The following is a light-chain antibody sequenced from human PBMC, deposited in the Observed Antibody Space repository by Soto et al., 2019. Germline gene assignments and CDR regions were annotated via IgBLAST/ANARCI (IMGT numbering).Light chain of an antibody. CDR2: KDA. V-gene: IGLV1-40*01. Sequence: QAVVTQPPSVSGAPGLTVTISCTGRSSNIGAGFDVHWYQHLPGTAPKLLIYKDANRPSGVPDRFSASKSGTSASLAIIGLQAEDEADYFCQSYDNSLSAWVFGGGTQLTV. CDR1: SSNIGAGFD. J-gene: IGLJ3*02. CDR3: QSYDNSLSAWV.